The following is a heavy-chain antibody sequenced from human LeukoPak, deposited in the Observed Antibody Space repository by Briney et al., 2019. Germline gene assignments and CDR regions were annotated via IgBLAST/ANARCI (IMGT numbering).Heavy chain of an antibody. J-gene: IGHJ6*02. CDR2: ISAYNGNT. D-gene: IGHD3-3*01. Sequence: ASVKVSCKASGYTFTSYGISWVRQAPGQGLEWMGWISAYNGNTNYAQKLQGRVTMTADTSTSTAYMELRSLRSDDTAVYYCARGAGDYDFWSGYYVYYYYYGMDVRGQGTTVTVSS. CDR1: GYTFTSYG. CDR3: ARGAGDYDFWSGYYVYYYYYGMDV. V-gene: IGHV1-18*01.